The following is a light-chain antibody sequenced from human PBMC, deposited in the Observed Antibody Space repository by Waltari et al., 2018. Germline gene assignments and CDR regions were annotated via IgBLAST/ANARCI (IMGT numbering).Light chain of an antibody. CDR3: QQSYSTPQT. J-gene: IGKJ1*01. Sequence: DIQMTQSPSSLSASVGDRVTITCRASQSISSYLNWYQQKPGKAPGLLIYATSSLQSGVPSRFSGSGSGTDFTLTISSLQPEDFATYYCQQSYSTPQTFGQGTKVEIK. CDR1: QSISSY. CDR2: ATS. V-gene: IGKV1-39*01.